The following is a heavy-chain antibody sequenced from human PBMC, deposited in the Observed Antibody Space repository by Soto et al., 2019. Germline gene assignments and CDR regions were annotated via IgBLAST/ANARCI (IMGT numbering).Heavy chain of an antibody. D-gene: IGHD6-13*01. Sequence: GGSLRLSCAASGFTFSSYSMNWVRQAPGKGLEWVSSISSSSSYIYYADSVKGRLTISRDNAKNSLYLQMNSLRAEDTAVYYCARVLRGAAGYYYYYGMDVWGQGTTVTVSS. J-gene: IGHJ6*02. CDR1: GFTFSSYS. V-gene: IGHV3-21*01. CDR3: ARVLRGAAGYYYYYGMDV. CDR2: ISSSSSYI.